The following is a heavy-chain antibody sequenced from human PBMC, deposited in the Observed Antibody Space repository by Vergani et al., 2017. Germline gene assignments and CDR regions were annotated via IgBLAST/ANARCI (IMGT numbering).Heavy chain of an antibody. J-gene: IGHJ6*03. CDR1: GFTFSSYA. CDR2: ISYDGSNK. V-gene: IGHV3-30-3*01. CDR3: ARDPQYCSSTSCYNNYYYYMDV. Sequence: VQLLESGGGLVQPGRSLRLSCAASGFTFSSYAMHWVRQAPGKGLEWVAVISYDGSNKYYADSVKGRFTISRDNSKNTLYLQMNSLRAEDTAVYYCARDPQYCSSTSCYNNYYYYMDVWGKGTTVTVSS. D-gene: IGHD2-2*02.